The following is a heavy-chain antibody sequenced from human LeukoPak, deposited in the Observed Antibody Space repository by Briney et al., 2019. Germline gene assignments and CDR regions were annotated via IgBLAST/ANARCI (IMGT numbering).Heavy chain of an antibody. Sequence: GSLRLSCAASGFTVSSNYMSWVRQPPGKGLEWIGEIYHSGSTNYNPSLKSRVTISVDKSKNQFSLKLSSVTAADTAVYYCAVGGDYGGFDYWGQGTLVTVSS. D-gene: IGHD4-17*01. CDR2: IYHSGST. V-gene: IGHV4-4*02. CDR3: AVGGDYGGFDY. J-gene: IGHJ4*02. CDR1: GFTVSSNY.